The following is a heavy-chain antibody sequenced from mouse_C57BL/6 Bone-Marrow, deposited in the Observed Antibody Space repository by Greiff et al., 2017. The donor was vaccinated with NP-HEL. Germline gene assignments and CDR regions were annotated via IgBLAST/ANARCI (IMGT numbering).Heavy chain of an antibody. CDR1: GYTFTSYW. D-gene: IGHD1-1*01. Sequence: QVQLQQPGAELVKPGASVKLSCKASGYTFTSYWMHWVKQRPGRGLEWIGRIDPNSGGTKYKEKFKSKATLTVDKPSSTAYMQLSSLTSEDSAVYYCARGITTVVATTRYFDVWGTGTTVTVSS. CDR3: ARGITTVVATTRYFDV. J-gene: IGHJ1*03. V-gene: IGHV1-72*01. CDR2: IDPNSGGT.